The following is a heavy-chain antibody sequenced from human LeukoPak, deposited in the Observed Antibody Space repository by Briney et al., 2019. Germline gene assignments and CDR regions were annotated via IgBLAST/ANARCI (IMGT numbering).Heavy chain of an antibody. Sequence: ASVKVSCKASGYTFTSYDSNWVRQATGQRPEWMGWMSPNSGDTGYAQKFQDRVTTTRNTSISTAYMGLSSLRSDDTAVYYCARGPPNWGYDYWGPGTLVTVSS. D-gene: IGHD7-27*01. J-gene: IGHJ4*02. CDR2: MSPNSGDT. CDR3: ARGPPNWGYDY. CDR1: GYTFTSYD. V-gene: IGHV1-8*01.